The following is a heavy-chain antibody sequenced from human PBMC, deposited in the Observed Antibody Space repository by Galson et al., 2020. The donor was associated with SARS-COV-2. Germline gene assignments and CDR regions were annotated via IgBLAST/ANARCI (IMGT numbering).Heavy chain of an antibody. Sequence: GGSLRLSCAASGFTFSSYGMHWVRQAPGKGLEWVAFIRYDGSNKYYADSVKGRFTISRDNSKNTLYLQMNSLRAEDTAVYYCAKDGGGYCSSTSCYPGSGAFDIWGQGTMVTVSS. CDR3: AKDGGGYCSSTSCYPGSGAFDI. J-gene: IGHJ3*02. V-gene: IGHV3-30*02. CDR1: GFTFSSYG. CDR2: IRYDGSNK. D-gene: IGHD2-2*01.